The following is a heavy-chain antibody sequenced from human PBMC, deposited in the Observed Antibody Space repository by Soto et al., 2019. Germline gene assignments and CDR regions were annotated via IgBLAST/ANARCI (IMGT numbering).Heavy chain of an antibody. J-gene: IGHJ3*02. CDR3: ARDVPAAYCSGGSCFPGAFDI. D-gene: IGHD2-15*01. Sequence: SETLSLTCTVSGGSISSYYWSWIRQPPGKGLEWIGYIYYSGSTNYNPSLKSRVTISVDTSKNQFSLKLSSVNAVDTAVYYCARDVPAAYCSGGSCFPGAFDIWGQGTMVTVSS. CDR1: GGSISSYY. CDR2: IYYSGST. V-gene: IGHV4-59*01.